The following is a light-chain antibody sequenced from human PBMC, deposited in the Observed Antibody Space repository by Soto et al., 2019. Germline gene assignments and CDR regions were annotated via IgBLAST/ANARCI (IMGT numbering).Light chain of an antibody. CDR2: TDN. CDR3: QSYDSRLSAYV. J-gene: IGLJ1*01. Sequence: QSVLTQPPSVSGAPGQRVTISCTGSSSNIGAGYDVHWYQQLPGTAPKLLIYTDNNRPSGVPDRFSGSKSGTTASLAITGLQAEDEADYYCQSYDSRLSAYVFGTGTKVTV. V-gene: IGLV1-40*01. CDR1: SSNIGAGYD.